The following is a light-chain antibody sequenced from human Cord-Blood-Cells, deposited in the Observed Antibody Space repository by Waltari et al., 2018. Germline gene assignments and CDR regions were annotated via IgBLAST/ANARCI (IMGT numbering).Light chain of an antibody. V-gene: IGKV1-39*01. CDR1: QSISSY. CDR3: QQSYSTPHWT. CDR2: AAS. Sequence: DIQMIQSPSSLSASVGDRVTITCRASQSISSYLNWYQQKPGKAPKLLIYAASSLQSGVPSRFSGSGSGTDFTLTISSLQPEDFATYYCQQSYSTPHWTFGQGTKVEIK. J-gene: IGKJ1*01.